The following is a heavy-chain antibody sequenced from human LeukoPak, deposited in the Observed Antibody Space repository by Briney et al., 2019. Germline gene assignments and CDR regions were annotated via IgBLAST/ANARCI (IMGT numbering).Heavy chain of an antibody. D-gene: IGHD4-11*01. CDR1: GYTFRGNY. J-gene: IGHJ4*02. Sequence: ASVKVSCKASGYTFRGNYIHWLRQAPGQGLAWMGWIDANNCDTKSAQKFQGRVTMSRDTSISTAYMDLSSLSPDDAAVYYCARDPSSVTLYFFDYWGQGTLVTVSS. CDR2: IDANNCDT. CDR3: ARDPSSVTLYFFDY. V-gene: IGHV1-2*02.